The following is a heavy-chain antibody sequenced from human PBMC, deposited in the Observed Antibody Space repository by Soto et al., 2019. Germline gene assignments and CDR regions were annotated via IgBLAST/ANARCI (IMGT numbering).Heavy chain of an antibody. V-gene: IGHV3-9*01. CDR1: GFSFDDYG. Sequence: EVQLVESGGGSVQPGRSLRLSCEASGFSFDDYGMHWVRQGPGKGLEWVSGISWDSGDIYYVDSVKGRFTISRDNAKKSLYLRMNSLRTEDTALYYCARDNDLDRDGPFDYWGQGILVTVSS. D-gene: IGHD2-2*03. J-gene: IGHJ4*02. CDR3: ARDNDLDRDGPFDY. CDR2: ISWDSGDI.